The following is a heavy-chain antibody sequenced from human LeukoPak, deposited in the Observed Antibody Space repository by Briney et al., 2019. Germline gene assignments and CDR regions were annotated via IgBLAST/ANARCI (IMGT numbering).Heavy chain of an antibody. J-gene: IGHJ4*02. CDR2: ISSSSSYI. D-gene: IGHD6-19*01. V-gene: IGHV3-21*01. CDR3: ARAGIAVPGLTSNAD. Sequence: MPGGSLRLSCAASGFTFSSYSMNWVRQAPGKGLEWVSSISSSSSYIYYADSVKGRFTISRDNAKNSLYLQMNSLRAEDTAVYYCARAGIAVPGLTSNADWGQGTLVTVSS. CDR1: GFTFSSYS.